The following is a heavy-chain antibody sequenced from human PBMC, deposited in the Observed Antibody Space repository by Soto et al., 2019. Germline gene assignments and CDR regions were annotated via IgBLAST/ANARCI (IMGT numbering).Heavy chain of an antibody. CDR3: ARLKQDYAVA. CDR1: GYTFTSYD. CDR2: MNPNSGNT. J-gene: IGHJ4*02. V-gene: IGHV1-8*01. D-gene: IGHD3-16*01. Sequence: QVQLVQSGAEVKKPGASVKVSCKASGYTFTSYDINWVRQATGQGLEWMGWMNPNSGNTVYAQKLQGRVTMTRNTSSRTAYMELSSLRSEDTAVYYCARLKQDYAVAWGQGTLVTVSS.